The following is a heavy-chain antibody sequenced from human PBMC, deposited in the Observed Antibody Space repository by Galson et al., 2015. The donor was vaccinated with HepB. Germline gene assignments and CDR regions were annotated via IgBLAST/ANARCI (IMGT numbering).Heavy chain of an antibody. J-gene: IGHJ6*02. CDR1: GFTFSSYG. D-gene: IGHD6-19*01. CDR3: ARDLRDSSGWCVRNYYSYGMDV. V-gene: IGHV3-30*03. Sequence: SLRLSCAASGFTFSSYGMLWVREAQGKGLEWVAGISYDGSNKYYADSVKGRFTIPRDNSKNTLYLQMNSLRAEDKAVYYCARDLRDSSGWCVRNYYSYGMDVWGQGTTVTVSS. CDR2: ISYDGSNK.